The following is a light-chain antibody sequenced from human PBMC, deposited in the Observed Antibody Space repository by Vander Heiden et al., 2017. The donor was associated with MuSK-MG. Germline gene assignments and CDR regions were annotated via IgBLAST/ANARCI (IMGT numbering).Light chain of an antibody. V-gene: IGKV1-39*01. CDR3: QQSYSTPRT. CDR2: ASS. J-gene: IGKJ1*01. CDR1: QSIDNY. Sequence: DVQMTQSPSSLPASVGDRVTITCRASQSIDNYLNWFQQKVGEAPRLLIYASSTLQSGVPSRFSGCGSGTDFTLTISSLQPEDFATYYCQQSYSTPRTFGQGTKVEVK.